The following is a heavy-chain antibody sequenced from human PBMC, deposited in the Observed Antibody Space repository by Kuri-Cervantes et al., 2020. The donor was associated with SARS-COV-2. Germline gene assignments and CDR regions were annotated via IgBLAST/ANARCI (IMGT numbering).Heavy chain of an antibody. CDR3: ARQYSSSAGGDY. Sequence: SETLSLTGTVSGGSISNYFWTWLRQPPGKGLEWIGYIYHSGDTKYNPNRQTRVNISLNTSKSQFSLKLKSATAADTALYYCARQYSSSAGGDYWGQGTLVTVSS. V-gene: IGHV4-59*13. CDR1: GGSISNYF. CDR2: IYHSGDT. J-gene: IGHJ4*02. D-gene: IGHD6-13*01.